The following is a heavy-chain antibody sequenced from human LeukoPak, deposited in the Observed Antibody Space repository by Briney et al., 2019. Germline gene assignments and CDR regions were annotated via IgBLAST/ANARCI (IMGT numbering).Heavy chain of an antibody. CDR1: GGSISSYY. J-gene: IGHJ4*02. CDR3: ARVGDMVRGVYFDY. CDR2: IYYSGST. Sequence: SETLSLTCTVSGGSISSYYWSWIRQPPGKGLEWIGYIYYSGSTYYNPSLKSRVTISVDTSKNQFSLKLSSVTAADTAVYYCARVGDMVRGVYFDYWGQGTLVTVSS. D-gene: IGHD3-10*01. V-gene: IGHV4-59*08.